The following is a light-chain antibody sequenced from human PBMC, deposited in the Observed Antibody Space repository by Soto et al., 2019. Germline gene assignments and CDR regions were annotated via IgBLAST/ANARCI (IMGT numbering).Light chain of an antibody. CDR1: QSINSKS. Sequence: EIVLTQSPGTLSLSPGEGATVSCRVSQSINSKSLVWYQRKFGQAPRLLIYNTSSRATGIPDRFSGSGSGTDFTLSISRLEPEDFAVYYCQHYGGSFIFGPGKKVDIK. CDR3: QHYGGSFI. CDR2: NTS. J-gene: IGKJ3*01. V-gene: IGKV3-20*01.